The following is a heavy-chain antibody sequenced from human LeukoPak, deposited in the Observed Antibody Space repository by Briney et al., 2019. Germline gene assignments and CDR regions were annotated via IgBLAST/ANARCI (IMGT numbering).Heavy chain of an antibody. J-gene: IGHJ4*02. V-gene: IGHV3-30-3*01. CDR2: ISYDGSNK. Sequence: GRSLRLSCAASGFTFSSYAMHWVRQAPGKGLEWVAVISYDGSNKYYADSVKGRFTISRDNSKKTLYLQMNSLRAEDTAVYYCARDPGTDYFDYWGQGTLVTVSS. CDR3: ARDPGTDYFDY. D-gene: IGHD6-13*01. CDR1: GFTFSSYA.